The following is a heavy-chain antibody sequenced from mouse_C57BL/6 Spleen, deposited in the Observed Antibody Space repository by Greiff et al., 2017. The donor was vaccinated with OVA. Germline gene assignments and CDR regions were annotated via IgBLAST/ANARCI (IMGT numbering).Heavy chain of an antibody. CDR3: ARDKGSKGYAMDY. V-gene: IGHV5-4*01. J-gene: IGHJ4*01. D-gene: IGHD1-1*01. CDR1: GFTFSSYA. Sequence: EVKLMESGGGLVKPGGSLKLSCAASGFTFSSYAMSWVRQTPEKRLEWVATISDGGSYTYYPDNVKGRFTIYRDNAKNNLYLQMSHLKSEDTAMYYCARDKGSKGYAMDYWVKEPQSPSPQ. CDR2: ISDGGSYT.